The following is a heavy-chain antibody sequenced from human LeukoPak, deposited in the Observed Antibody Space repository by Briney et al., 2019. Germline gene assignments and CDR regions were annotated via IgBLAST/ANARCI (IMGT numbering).Heavy chain of an antibody. CDR1: AGSISGYY. CDR2: INHSGST. J-gene: IGHJ4*02. CDR3: AGGTTPGVF. Sequence: SETLSLTCAVYAGSISGYYWTWIHQPPGKGLEWIGEINHSGSTNYNPSLKSRVTISIDTSKNQISLNLTSVTAADTALYSFAGGTTPGVFWGQGALATVSS. D-gene: IGHD3-10*01. V-gene: IGHV4-34*01.